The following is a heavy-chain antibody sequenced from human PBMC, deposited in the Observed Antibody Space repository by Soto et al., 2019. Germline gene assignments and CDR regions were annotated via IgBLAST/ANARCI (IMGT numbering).Heavy chain of an antibody. CDR2: IKQDGSEK. V-gene: IGHV3-7*01. CDR1: GFTFSSYW. J-gene: IGHJ4*01. D-gene: IGHD6-19*01. CDR3: ARVAYSYGWIYDY. Sequence: GGSLRLSCAASGFTFSSYWMSWVRQAPGKGLEWVANIKQDGSEKYYVDSVKGRFTLSRDNAKNSLHLQMSSLRAEDTAIYFCARVAYSYGWIYDYWGQGTLVTVSS.